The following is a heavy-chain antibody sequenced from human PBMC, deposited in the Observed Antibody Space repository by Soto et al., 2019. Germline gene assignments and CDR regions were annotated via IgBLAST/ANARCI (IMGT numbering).Heavy chain of an antibody. CDR3: ARGGVSRGAFDI. V-gene: IGHV1-8*01. J-gene: IGHJ3*02. D-gene: IGHD3-10*01. CDR2: MNPSSGNK. Sequence: QVQLVQSGAEVKKPGASVKVSCKASGYTFTSYDINWVRQAAGQGLEWLGWMNPSSGNKAYAQNFQGRVTMTRNTSISTAYLELTSLTSEYTAAYYCARGGVSRGAFDIWGRGTLVTVTS. CDR1: GYTFTSYD.